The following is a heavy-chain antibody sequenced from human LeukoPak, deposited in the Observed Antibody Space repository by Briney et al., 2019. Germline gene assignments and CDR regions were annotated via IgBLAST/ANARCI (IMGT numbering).Heavy chain of an antibody. CDR3: AGFKSSGWYRFDY. CDR2: INHSGST. J-gene: IGHJ4*02. Sequence: SETLSLTCAVYGGSFSGYYWSWIRQPPGKGLEWIGEINHSGSTNYNPSLKSRVTISVDTSKNQFSLKLSSVTAADTAVYYCAGFKSSGWYRFDYWGQGTLVTVSS. V-gene: IGHV4-34*01. CDR1: GGSFSGYY. D-gene: IGHD6-19*01.